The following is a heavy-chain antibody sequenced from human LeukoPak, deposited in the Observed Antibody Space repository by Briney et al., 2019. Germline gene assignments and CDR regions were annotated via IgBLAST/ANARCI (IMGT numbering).Heavy chain of an antibody. Sequence: GGSLRLSCAASGFTFSDAWMTWVRQAPGEGLEWVGRIKSRANGGTTDYAAPVKGRFTISRDDSKNTLYLQMNCLKTEDTAVYYCTRDLMDYDVSTGLHHYYMDVWGQGTTVTVSS. CDR1: GFTFSDAW. J-gene: IGHJ6*02. CDR3: TRDLMDYDVSTGLHHYYMDV. CDR2: IKSRANGGTT. D-gene: IGHD3-9*01. V-gene: IGHV3-15*01.